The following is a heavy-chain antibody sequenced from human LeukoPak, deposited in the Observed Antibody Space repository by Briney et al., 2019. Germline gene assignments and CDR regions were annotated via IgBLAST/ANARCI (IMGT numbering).Heavy chain of an antibody. D-gene: IGHD2-21*01. CDR2: IKSKTDGGTT. CDR1: GFTFSNAW. Sequence: GGSLRLSCAASGFTFSNAWMSWVRQAPGKGLEWVGRIKSKTDGGTTDYAAPVKGRFTISRDDSKNTLYLQMNSLKTEDTAVYYCTASTYVEGQFDYWGQGTLVTVSS. V-gene: IGHV3-15*01. CDR3: TASTYVEGQFDY. J-gene: IGHJ4*02.